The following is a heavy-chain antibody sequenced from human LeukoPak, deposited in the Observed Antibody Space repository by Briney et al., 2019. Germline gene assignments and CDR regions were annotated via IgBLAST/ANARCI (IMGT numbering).Heavy chain of an antibody. J-gene: IGHJ4*02. CDR3: ARDFERGYDLRFFFDF. CDR1: GFTFDDYG. V-gene: IGHV3-20*04. CDR2: ITWNGGRT. D-gene: IGHD5-12*01. Sequence: GGSLRLSCAASGFTFDDYGMGWVRQAPGKGLECVATITWNGGRTYYADSVKGRFSITRDSAKNSLYLQMNNLSAEDTALYYCARDFERGYDLRFFFDFWGQGALVTVSS.